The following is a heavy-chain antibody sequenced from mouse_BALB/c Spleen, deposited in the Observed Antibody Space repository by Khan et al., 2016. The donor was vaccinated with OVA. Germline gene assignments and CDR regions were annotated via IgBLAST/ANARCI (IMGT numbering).Heavy chain of an antibody. CDR3: TSHLTGSFAY. Sequence: EVELVESGGDLVEPGGSLKLSCAASGFTFSSYSMSWVRQTPDKRLEWVATISSGGDFTYYPDIVKGRFTFFRDNAKNTLYPQMSSRKSEYTVMYYCTSHLTGSFAYWGQGTLVAVSA. CDR1: GFTFSSYS. J-gene: IGHJ3*01. V-gene: IGHV5-6*01. D-gene: IGHD4-1*01. CDR2: ISSGGDFT.